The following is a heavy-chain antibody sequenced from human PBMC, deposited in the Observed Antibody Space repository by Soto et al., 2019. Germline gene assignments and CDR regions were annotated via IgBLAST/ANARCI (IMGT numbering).Heavy chain of an antibody. CDR2: INAGNGNT. Sequence: QVQLVQSGAEVKKPGASVKVSCKASGYTFTSYAMHWVRQAPGQRLEWMGWINAGNGNTKYSQKFQGRVTITRDTSATTTYMGLSSRRSEDTAVYYCVKSATGPAAIAYWGQGTLVTVSS. J-gene: IGHJ4*02. CDR3: VKSATGPAAIAY. D-gene: IGHD2-2*02. CDR1: GYTFTSYA. V-gene: IGHV1-3*01.